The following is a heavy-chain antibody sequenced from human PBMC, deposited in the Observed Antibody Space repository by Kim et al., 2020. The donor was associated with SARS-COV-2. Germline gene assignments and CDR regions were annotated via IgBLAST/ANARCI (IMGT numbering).Heavy chain of an antibody. Sequence: NPSRQIRVTMSLATSKNQFSLKLSSVTAADTAVYYCARGGSGSYPGAFDIWGQGTMVTVSS. V-gene: IGHV4-31*02. J-gene: IGHJ3*02. D-gene: IGHD1-26*01. CDR3: ARGGSGSYPGAFDI.